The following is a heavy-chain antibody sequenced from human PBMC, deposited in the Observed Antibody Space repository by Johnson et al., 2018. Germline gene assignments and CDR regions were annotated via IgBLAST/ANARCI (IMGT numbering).Heavy chain of an antibody. CDR3: ARLRADYGDSVGYYMDV. J-gene: IGHJ6*03. Sequence: VQLVQSGGGLAQPGRSLRLSCTASGFTFGDFAMSWFRQAPGKGLECVGFIRSQAYGGTTEYAASVEGRFTISRDDSQSITYLQKNSLTIGDAALYYCARLRADYGDSVGYYMDVWGKGTTVTVSS. CDR2: IRSQAYGGTT. V-gene: IGHV3-49*03. D-gene: IGHD4-17*01. CDR1: GFTFGDFA.